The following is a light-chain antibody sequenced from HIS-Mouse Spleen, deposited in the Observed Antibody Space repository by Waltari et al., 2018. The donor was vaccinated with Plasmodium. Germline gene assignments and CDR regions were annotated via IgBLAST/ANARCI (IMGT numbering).Light chain of an antibody. J-gene: IGLJ2*01. V-gene: IGLV2-23*01. CDR2: EGS. CDR3: SSYAGSPVV. CDR1: RSAVGGYNL. Sequence: QSALTQPASVSGSPGQSITISCTGTRSAVGGYNLVSWYQQHPGKAPKLMIYEGSKRPSGVSNRFSGSKSGNTASLTISGLQAEDEADYYCSSYAGSPVVFGGGTKLTVL.